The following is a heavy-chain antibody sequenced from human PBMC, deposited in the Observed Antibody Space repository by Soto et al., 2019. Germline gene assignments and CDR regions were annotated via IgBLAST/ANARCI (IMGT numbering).Heavy chain of an antibody. CDR2: IYTSGST. J-gene: IGHJ4*02. V-gene: IGHV4-4*07. CDR1: GGSISSYY. Sequence: QVQLQESGPGLVKPSETLSLTCTVSGGSISSYYWSWIRQPAGKGLEWIGRIYTSGSTNYNPSLKSRATMSVDTSKNQFSLKLSSVTAADTAVYYCARVSLWSVSYYPLFDYWGQGTLFTVSS. CDR3: ARVSLWSVSYYPLFDY. D-gene: IGHD1-26*01.